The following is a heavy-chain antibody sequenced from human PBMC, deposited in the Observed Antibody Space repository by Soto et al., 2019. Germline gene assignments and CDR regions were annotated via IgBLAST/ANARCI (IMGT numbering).Heavy chain of an antibody. CDR1: GFTFSSNG. Sequence: QVQLVESGGGVVQPGRSLRLSCAASGFTFSSNGMHWVRQAPGKGLEWVAVISYDGSNKYYADSVKGRFTISRDNSKNTLYLQMNSLRAEDTAVYYCAKGERGYSYGYFDYWGQGTLVTVSS. J-gene: IGHJ4*02. V-gene: IGHV3-30*18. CDR3: AKGERGYSYGYFDY. CDR2: ISYDGSNK. D-gene: IGHD5-18*01.